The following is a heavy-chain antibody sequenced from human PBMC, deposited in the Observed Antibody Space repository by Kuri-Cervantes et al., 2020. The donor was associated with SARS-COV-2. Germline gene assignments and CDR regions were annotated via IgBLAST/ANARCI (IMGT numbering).Heavy chain of an antibody. D-gene: IGHD6-6*01. CDR1: GGTFSSYA. CDR3: ARGLDIAARPVFYYGMDV. V-gene: IGHV1-69*06. J-gene: IGHJ6*02. CDR2: IIPIFGTA. Sequence: SVKVSCKASGGTFSSYAISWVRQAPGQGFEWMGGIIPIFGTANYAQKFQGRVTITADKSTSTAYMELSSLRSEDTAVYYCARGLDIAARPVFYYGMDVWGQGTTVTVSS.